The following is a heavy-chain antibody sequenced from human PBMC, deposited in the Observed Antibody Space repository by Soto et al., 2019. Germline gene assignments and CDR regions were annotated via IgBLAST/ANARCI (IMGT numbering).Heavy chain of an antibody. J-gene: IGHJ6*02. D-gene: IGHD3-9*01. V-gene: IGHV4-28*01. CDR2: IYYSGST. CDR3: ARKCVLRYFDWSCMDV. Sequence: SETLSLTCAVSGYSISSSNWWGWIRQPPGKGLEWIGYIYYSGSTYYNPSLKSRVTMSVDTSKNQFSLKLSSVTAVDTAVYYCARKCVLRYFDWSCMDVWGQGTTVTVSS. CDR1: GYSISSSNW.